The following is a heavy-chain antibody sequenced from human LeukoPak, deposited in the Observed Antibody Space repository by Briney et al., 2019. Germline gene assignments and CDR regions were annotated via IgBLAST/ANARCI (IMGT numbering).Heavy chain of an antibody. Sequence: PGESLNISCESSGYSFTSNWIAWGRPTPGKGQEWMGIIYPGGSETRERQSFQSQATTSVDSTGRSAYLSWSSLTASNAVMYFCVRQGQSYGAVGYFDYWGQGTLVTVSS. J-gene: IGHJ4*02. D-gene: IGHD4-17*01. V-gene: IGHV5-51*01. CDR3: VRQGQSYGAVGYFDY. CDR2: IYPGGSET. CDR1: GYSFTSNW.